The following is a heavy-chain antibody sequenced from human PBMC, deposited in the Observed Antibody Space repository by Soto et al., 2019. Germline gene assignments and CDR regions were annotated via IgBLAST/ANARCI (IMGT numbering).Heavy chain of an antibody. J-gene: IGHJ4*02. CDR3: ARSTPKTYAGDY. CDR2: ISYDGSNK. V-gene: IGHV3-30-3*01. D-gene: IGHD2-2*01. CDR1: GFTFSSYA. Sequence: GVSLRLSCAASGFTFSSYAMHWVRQAPGKGLGWVAVISYDGSNKYYADSVKGRFTISRDNSKNTLYQQMNSLRTEDTAVYYCARSTPKTYAGDYWGQGTLVTVSS.